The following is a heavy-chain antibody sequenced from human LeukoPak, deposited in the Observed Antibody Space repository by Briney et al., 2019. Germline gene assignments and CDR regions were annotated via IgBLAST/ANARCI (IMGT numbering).Heavy chain of an antibody. D-gene: IGHD4-4*01. CDR1: GFTFNRYN. Sequence: PGGSLRLSCAASGFTFNRYNMNWVRRAPGKGLEWVSSISTSSSYIYYADSVRGRFTISRDNAKNSLYLQMNSLRAEDTAVYYCTRDWKRWLQLFPRGAFDIWGQGTMVTVSS. CDR2: ISTSSSYI. CDR3: TRDWKRWLQLFPRGAFDI. V-gene: IGHV3-21*01. J-gene: IGHJ3*02.